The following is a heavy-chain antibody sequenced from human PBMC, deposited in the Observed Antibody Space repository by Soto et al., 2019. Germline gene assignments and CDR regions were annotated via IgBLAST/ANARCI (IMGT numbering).Heavy chain of an antibody. J-gene: IGHJ6*02. CDR3: ARPRKWLRSGGMDV. Sequence: QVQLVQSGGEVKKPGASVKVSCKASGYTLTSHGITWVRQAPGQGLEWMGWSSADNGDTKYAQKVQGRVTMTTDTXTSTADMEMRSLRSDDTAIYYCARPRKWLRSGGMDVWGQGTTVTVSS. D-gene: IGHD5-12*01. CDR2: SSADNGDT. V-gene: IGHV1-18*01. CDR1: GYTLTSHG.